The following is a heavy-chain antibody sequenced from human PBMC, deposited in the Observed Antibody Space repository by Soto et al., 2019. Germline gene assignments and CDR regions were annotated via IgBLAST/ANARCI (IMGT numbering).Heavy chain of an antibody. Sequence: PGGSLRLSCAASGFTFSSYAMHWVREAPGKGLKRVAVISNDGSNKYYADYVKARFTIPRDNTQNTLYLQRTSLRAEDTVVYYCARVILRYCSGGSCIRYGMDGWGQGTKVTVSS. CDR1: GFTFSSYA. CDR2: ISNDGSNK. CDR3: ARVILRYCSGGSCIRYGMDG. V-gene: IGHV3-30-3*01. J-gene: IGHJ6*02. D-gene: IGHD2-15*01.